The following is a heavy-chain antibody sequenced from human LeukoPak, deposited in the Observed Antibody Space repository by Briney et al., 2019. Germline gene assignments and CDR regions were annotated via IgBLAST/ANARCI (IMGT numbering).Heavy chain of an antibody. CDR2: IYYSGST. D-gene: IGHD3-16*02. J-gene: IGHJ4*02. CDR3: ATNYAWGSYRYFHY. CDR1: GGSISSYY. Sequence: SESLSLTCTVSGGSISSYYWSWIRQPPGKGLEWIGYIYYSGSTNYNPSLKSRVTISVDTSKNQFSLKLSSVTAADTAVYYCATNYAWGSYRYFHYWAQGTLVTVSS. V-gene: IGHV4-59*12.